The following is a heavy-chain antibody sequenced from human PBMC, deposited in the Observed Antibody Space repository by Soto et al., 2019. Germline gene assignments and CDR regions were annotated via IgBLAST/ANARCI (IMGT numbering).Heavy chain of an antibody. D-gene: IGHD2-15*01. CDR1: GGSFSGYY. V-gene: IGHV4-34*01. Sequence: SETLSLTCAVYGGSFSGYYWSWIRQPPGKGLEWIGEINYSGSTNYNPSLKSRVTISVDTSKNQFSLKLSSVTAADTAVYYCARDCSGGSCYLIWGQGTLVTVSS. CDR2: INYSGST. CDR3: ARDCSGGSCYLI. J-gene: IGHJ4*02.